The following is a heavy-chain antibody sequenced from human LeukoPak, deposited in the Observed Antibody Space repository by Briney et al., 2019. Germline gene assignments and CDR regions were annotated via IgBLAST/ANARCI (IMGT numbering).Heavy chain of an antibody. CDR2: IIPIFGTA. CDR1: GGTFSSYA. V-gene: IGHV1-69*13. D-gene: IGHD3-10*01. J-gene: IGHJ4*02. CDR3: AREDYGSGSYPSHFDY. Sequence: ASVKVSCKASGGTFSSYAISWVRQAPGQGLEWMGGIIPIFGTANYAQKFQGRVTITADESTSTAYMELSSLRSEDTAVYYCAREDYGSGSYPSHFDYWGQGTLVTVSS.